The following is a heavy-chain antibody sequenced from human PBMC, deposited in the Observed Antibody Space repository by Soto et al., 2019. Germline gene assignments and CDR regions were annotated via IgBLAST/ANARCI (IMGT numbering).Heavy chain of an antibody. CDR3: AKAYNDFWSGFSS. CDR1: GFTFSNYA. V-gene: IGHV3-23*01. CDR2: INPSGGAT. Sequence: PGGSLRLSCAASGFTFSNYAMSWVRQAAGKGLECVSSINPSGGATSSVDSVKGRFTISRDNSKNTLSLQMDSLRADDTAVYYCAKAYNDFWSGFSSWGQGTLVTVSS. D-gene: IGHD3-3*01. J-gene: IGHJ5*02.